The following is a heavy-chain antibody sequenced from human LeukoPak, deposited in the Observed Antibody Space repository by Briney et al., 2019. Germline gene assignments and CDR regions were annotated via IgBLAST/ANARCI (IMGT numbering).Heavy chain of an antibody. CDR1: GGSISSGSYY. Sequence: TLSLTCTVSGGSISSGSYYCSWIRQPAGKGLEWIGRIYSSGSTNYNPSLKSRVTISLDTSKNQFSLKLSSVTAADTAVYYCARQYSDILTGYHRGELYWYFDLWGRGTLVTVSS. CDR2: IYSSGST. CDR3: ARQYSDILTGYHRGELYWYFDL. J-gene: IGHJ2*01. D-gene: IGHD3-9*01. V-gene: IGHV4-61*02.